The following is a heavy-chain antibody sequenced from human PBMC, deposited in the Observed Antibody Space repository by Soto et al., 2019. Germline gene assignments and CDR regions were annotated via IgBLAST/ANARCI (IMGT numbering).Heavy chain of an antibody. D-gene: IGHD6-13*01. Sequence: EVQLLESGGGLVQPGGSLRLSCAASGFTFNIYAMSWVRQPPGTGLQWVSAISSSGGRTYYAGSVKGRSTISSDNFTHMLYLAITSVTAEDTAVYYCRNHFGEAAAGSYYSGVDFWGQGATVTVSS. CDR2: ISSSGGRT. J-gene: IGHJ6*02. CDR3: RNHFGEAAAGSYYSGVDF. V-gene: IGHV3-23*01. CDR1: GFTFNIYA.